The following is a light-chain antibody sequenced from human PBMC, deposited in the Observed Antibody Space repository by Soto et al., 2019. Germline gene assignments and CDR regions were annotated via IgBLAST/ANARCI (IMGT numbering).Light chain of an antibody. Sequence: AIQMTQSPSSLSASLGDRVTITCRASQAIRNNLGWYQQKPGKAPTLLIFAASSLQTGVPSRFSGSGSGTDFTLTISSLQPEDFATYFCLQHYNNPLTFGGGTKVDIK. J-gene: IGKJ4*01. CDR1: QAIRNN. CDR2: AAS. CDR3: LQHYNNPLT. V-gene: IGKV1-6*01.